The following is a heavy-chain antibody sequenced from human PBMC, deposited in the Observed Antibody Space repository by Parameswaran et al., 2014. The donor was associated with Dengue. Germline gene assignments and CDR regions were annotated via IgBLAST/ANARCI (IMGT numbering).Heavy chain of an antibody. V-gene: IGHV7-4-1*02. D-gene: IGHD3-10*01. CDR2: INTNTGNP. J-gene: IGHJ6*02. Sequence: WVRQAPGQGLEWMGWINTNTGNPTYAQGFTGRFVFSLDTSVSTAYLQISSLKAEDTAVYYCARDQTLLWFGETGGGMDVWGQGTTVTVSS. CDR3: ARDQTLLWFGETGGGMDV.